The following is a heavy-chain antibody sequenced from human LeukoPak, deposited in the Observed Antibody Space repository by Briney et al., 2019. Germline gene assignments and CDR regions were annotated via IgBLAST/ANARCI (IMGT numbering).Heavy chain of an antibody. CDR1: GGSFSSYA. D-gene: IGHD3-22*01. Sequence: ASVKVSCKASGGSFSSYAISWVRQAPGQGLEWMGGIIPIFGTTNYAQKFQGRVTITADGSTSTAYMELSSLRSEDTAVYYCARSTNYYDSSGYFDYFDYWGQGTLVTVSS. J-gene: IGHJ4*02. CDR3: ARSTNYYDSSGYFDYFDY. V-gene: IGHV1-69*01. CDR2: IIPIFGTT.